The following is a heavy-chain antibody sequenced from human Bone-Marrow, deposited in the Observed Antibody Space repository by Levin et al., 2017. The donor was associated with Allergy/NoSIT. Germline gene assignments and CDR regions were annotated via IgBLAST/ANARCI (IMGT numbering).Heavy chain of an antibody. CDR2: IYYSGST. CDR1: GGSISSSSYY. D-gene: IGHD4-11*01. V-gene: IGHV4-39*07. J-gene: IGHJ4*02. CDR3: ARGAYSNYGY. Sequence: SETLSLTCTVSGGSISSSSYYWGWIRQPPGKGLEWIGSIYYSGSTYYNPSLKSRVTISVDTSKNQFSLKLSSVTAADTAVYYCARGAYSNYGYWGQGTLVTVSS.